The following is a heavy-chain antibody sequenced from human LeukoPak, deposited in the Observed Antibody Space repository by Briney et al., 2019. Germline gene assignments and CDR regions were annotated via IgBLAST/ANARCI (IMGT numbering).Heavy chain of an antibody. CDR3: AKGGDYYYYYMDV. CDR2: INQDGNQK. V-gene: IGHV3-7*03. J-gene: IGHJ6*03. D-gene: IGHD3-16*01. CDR1: GFTFSDYW. Sequence: PGGSLRLSCTASGFTFSDYWMSWVRQAPGKGLEWVTNINQDGNQKYYVDSVKGRFAISRDNAKNSVFLQMNSLSAEDTAVYYCAKGGDYYYYYMDVWGKGTTVTVSS.